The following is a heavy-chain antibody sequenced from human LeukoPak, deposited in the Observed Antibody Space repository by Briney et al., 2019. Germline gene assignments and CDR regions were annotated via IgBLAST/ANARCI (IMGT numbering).Heavy chain of an antibody. CDR3: ARGSGYSSSSWLPFGSWYGVDFDS. V-gene: IGHV4-34*01. CDR1: GGSFSGYL. D-gene: IGHD6-6*01. J-gene: IGHJ4*02. Sequence: SETLSLTCAVYGGSFSGYLWSWIRQPPGKGLEWIGEMNHSGGINYNPSLKSRDTISVDTSKNQFSLKLSSVTAADTAVYYCARGSGYSSSSWLPFGSWYGVDFDSGARGPRVIVPS. CDR2: MNHSGGI.